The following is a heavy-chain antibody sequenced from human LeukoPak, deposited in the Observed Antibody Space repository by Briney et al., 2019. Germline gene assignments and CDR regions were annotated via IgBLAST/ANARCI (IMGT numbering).Heavy chain of an antibody. J-gene: IGHJ4*02. Sequence: ASVKVSCKASGYTFTGYYINWVRQAPGQAPEWVGWVNPNTGGTRYAQKFQGRVTMTRDTSITTAFMELRGLTFDDTAVFYCVREAGPLDWGQGTLVTVSS. CDR3: VREAGPLD. CDR2: VNPNTGGT. CDR1: GYTFTGYY. V-gene: IGHV1-2*02.